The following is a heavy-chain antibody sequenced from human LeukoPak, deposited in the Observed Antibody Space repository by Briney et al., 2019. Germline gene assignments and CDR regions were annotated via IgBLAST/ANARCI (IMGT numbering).Heavy chain of an antibody. Sequence: SETLSLTCTVSGGSISSYYWSWIRQPAGKGLEWIGRISSSGSTNYNPSLKSRVTMSVDTSKNQFSLKLSSVTAADTAVYYCARGSHDYGDYAWFDPWGQGTLVTVSS. CDR1: GGSISSYY. D-gene: IGHD4-17*01. CDR2: ISSSGST. J-gene: IGHJ5*02. V-gene: IGHV4-4*07. CDR3: ARGSHDYGDYAWFDP.